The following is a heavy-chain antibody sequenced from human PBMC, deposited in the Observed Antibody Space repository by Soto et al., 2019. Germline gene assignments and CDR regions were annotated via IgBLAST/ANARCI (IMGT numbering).Heavy chain of an antibody. J-gene: IGHJ6*02. CDR3: ARHGGLGYCSGGSCYPRGAYYYYGMDV. Sequence: PGESLKISCKGSGYSFTSYWIGWVRQMPGKGLEWMGIIYPGDSDTRYSPSFQGQVTISADKSISTAYLQWSSLKASDTAMYYCARHGGLGYCSGGSCYPRGAYYYYGMDVWGQVTTVTVSS. CDR2: IYPGDSDT. CDR1: GYSFTSYW. D-gene: IGHD2-15*01. V-gene: IGHV5-51*01.